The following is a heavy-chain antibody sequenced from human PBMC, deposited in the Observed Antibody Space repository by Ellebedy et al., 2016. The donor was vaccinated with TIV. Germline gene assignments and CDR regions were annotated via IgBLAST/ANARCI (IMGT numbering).Heavy chain of an antibody. CDR3: ARSRGSGYSSDAFDI. D-gene: IGHD3-22*01. Sequence: SETLSLXXTVSGGSISSYYWSWIRQPAGKGLEWIGRIYTSGSTNYNPSLKSRVTMSVDTSKNQFSLKLSSVTAADTAVYYCARSRGSGYSSDAFDIWGQGTMVTVSS. CDR1: GGSISSYY. CDR2: IYTSGST. J-gene: IGHJ3*02. V-gene: IGHV4-4*07.